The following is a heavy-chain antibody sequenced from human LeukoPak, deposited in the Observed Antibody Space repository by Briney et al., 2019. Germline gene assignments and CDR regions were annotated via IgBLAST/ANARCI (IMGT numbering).Heavy chain of an antibody. J-gene: IGHJ5*02. Sequence: SETLSLTCTVSGGSISGTDYYWGWLRQTPGEGLEWIGSIYYSGYAYFSPSLKSRVTISVDTSRNQFSLRVTSVGAADTGLYYCARHWNPGRNWFDPWGQGTLVTVSS. CDR2: IYYSGYA. V-gene: IGHV4-39*01. D-gene: IGHD1-1*01. CDR1: GGSISGTDYY. CDR3: ARHWNPGRNWFDP.